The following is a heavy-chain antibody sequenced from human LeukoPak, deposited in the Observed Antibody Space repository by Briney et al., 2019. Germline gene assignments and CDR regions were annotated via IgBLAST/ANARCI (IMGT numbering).Heavy chain of an antibody. D-gene: IGHD1-26*01. CDR2: ISPSGGST. CDR1: GYTFTSYY. Sequence: GASVKVSCKASGYTFTSYYMHWVRQAPGQGLEWMGIISPSGGSTSYAQKFQGRVTITADKSTSTAYMELSSLRSEDTAVYYCASMGAGNAFDIWGQGTMVTVSS. J-gene: IGHJ3*02. CDR3: ASMGAGNAFDI. V-gene: IGHV1-46*01.